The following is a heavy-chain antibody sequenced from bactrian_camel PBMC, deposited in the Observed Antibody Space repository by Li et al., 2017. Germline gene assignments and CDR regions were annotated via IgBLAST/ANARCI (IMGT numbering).Heavy chain of an antibody. J-gene: IGHJ4*01. CDR2: VLSDSSNT. CDR1: GFTFSGYY. CDR3: VTRVNSAGPA. Sequence: QVQLVESGGGSVQSGGSLRLSCAVSGFTFSGYYMSWVRQAPGKGLEWVSSVLSDSSNTYYADSVKGRFIISRENAKNEVYLQMNSLKSDDTALYICVTRVNSAGPAWGQGTQVTVS. D-gene: IGHD2*01. V-gene: IGHV3-2*01.